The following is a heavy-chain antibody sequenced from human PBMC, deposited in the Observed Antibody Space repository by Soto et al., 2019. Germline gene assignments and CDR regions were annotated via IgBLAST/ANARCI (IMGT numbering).Heavy chain of an antibody. CDR2: INPSGGST. J-gene: IGHJ4*02. Sequence: GASVKVSCKASGYTFTSYYMHWVRQAPGQGLEWMGIINPSGGSTRYAQKFQGRVTMTRDTSTSTAYMELSRLRSDDTAVYYCARGEGGPRWGSIDYWGQGTLVTVSS. CDR3: ARGEGGPRWGSIDY. D-gene: IGHD2-21*01. CDR1: GYTFTSYY. V-gene: IGHV1-46*01.